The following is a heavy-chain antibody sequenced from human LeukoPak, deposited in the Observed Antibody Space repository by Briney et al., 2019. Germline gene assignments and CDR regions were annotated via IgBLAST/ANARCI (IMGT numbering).Heavy chain of an antibody. V-gene: IGHV3-23*01. CDR3: AKVASLSTFDF. CDR2: ISASAITT. Sequence: GGSLRLSCAASGFTFTDFAMSWVRQAPGEGLEWVAHISASAITTFYADSVRGRFTISRDNSKNTLFLQMKSLRAEDSAVYYCAKVASLSTFDFWGQGTLVTVSS. CDR1: GFTFTDFA. J-gene: IGHJ4*02.